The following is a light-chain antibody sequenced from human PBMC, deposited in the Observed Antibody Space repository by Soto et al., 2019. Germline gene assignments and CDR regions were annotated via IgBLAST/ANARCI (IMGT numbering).Light chain of an antibody. CDR1: QSVSSN. V-gene: IGKV3-15*01. J-gene: IGKJ4*01. Sequence: EIVMTQSPATLSVSPGERATLSCRASQSVSSNLAWYQQRPGQAPRLLIYGASTRATGIPDRFRGSGSGTEFTLTISSLHSEDFAVYYCQQYSSWPLTFGGGTKVEIK. CDR2: GAS. CDR3: QQYSSWPLT.